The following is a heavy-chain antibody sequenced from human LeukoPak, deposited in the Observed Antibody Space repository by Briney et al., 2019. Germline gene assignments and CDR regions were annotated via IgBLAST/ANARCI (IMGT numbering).Heavy chain of an antibody. V-gene: IGHV3-49*03. CDR3: TCILLWFGAFEY. D-gene: IGHD3-10*01. Sequence: GGSLRLSCTGSGFTFGDYAMNWFRQAPGKVLGWVGFIRSKVYDGTPEYAASVKGRFTISRDDSKNIAYLQMNSLKTEDTAVYYCTCILLWFGAFEYWGQGSLVTVSS. J-gene: IGHJ4*02. CDR2: IRSKVYDGTP. CDR1: GFTFGDYA.